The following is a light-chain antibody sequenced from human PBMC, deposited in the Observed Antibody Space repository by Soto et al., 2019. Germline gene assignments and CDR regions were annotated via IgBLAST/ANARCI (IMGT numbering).Light chain of an antibody. CDR2: DAS. Sequence: DIQMTQSPSSLSASVGDRVTMTCQASQAINNYLHWYQQKPGKAPKLLIYDASNLEKGAPSRFSGSGSGTDFTFDISSLQSEDVATYYCQQYDNLPLTFGQGTRLEIK. CDR3: QQYDNLPLT. J-gene: IGKJ5*01. V-gene: IGKV1-33*01. CDR1: QAINNY.